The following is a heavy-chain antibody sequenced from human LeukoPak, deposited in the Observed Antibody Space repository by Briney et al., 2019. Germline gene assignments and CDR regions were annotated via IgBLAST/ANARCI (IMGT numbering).Heavy chain of an antibody. CDR1: AHSFTSYY. CDR3: ANSEGLLFDY. Sequence: ASVNVSCMASAHSFTSYYMRWVRQAPGQGLEWMGIINPSGGSTSYAQKFQGRVTMVRDTSTSAVYKDEISRGGEVTAVYYCANSEGLLFDYWGQGTLVTVSS. CDR2: INPSGGST. D-gene: IGHD3-3*01. V-gene: IGHV1-46*01. J-gene: IGHJ4*02.